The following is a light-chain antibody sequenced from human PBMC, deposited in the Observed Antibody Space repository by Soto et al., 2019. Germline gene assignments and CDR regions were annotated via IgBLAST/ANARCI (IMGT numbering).Light chain of an antibody. J-gene: IGLJ3*02. Sequence: QSALTQPPSASGSPGQSVTISCTGASSDVGGNDYVSWYQHHPGKVPKLMIFEVNKRPSGVPHRLSGSKSGNTASLTVSGLQADDEADYSCYSYGFAASDYLVFGGGTQLTVL. CDR3: YSYGFAASDYLV. CDR2: EVN. CDR1: SSDVGGNDY. V-gene: IGLV2-8*01.